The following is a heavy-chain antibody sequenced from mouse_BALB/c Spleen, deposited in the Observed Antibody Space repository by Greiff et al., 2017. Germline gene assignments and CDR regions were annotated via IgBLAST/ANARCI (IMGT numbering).Heavy chain of an antibody. V-gene: IGHV1-80*01. CDR1: GYAFSSYW. CDR3: ARDAMDY. CDR2: IYPGDGDT. Sequence: VQLQQSGAGLVRPASSVKLSCKASGYAFSSYWMNWVKQRPGQGLEWIGQIYPGDGDTNYNGNFKGKATLTADKSSSTAYMQLSSLTAEDSAVYLCARDAMDYWGQGTSVTVSA. J-gene: IGHJ4*01.